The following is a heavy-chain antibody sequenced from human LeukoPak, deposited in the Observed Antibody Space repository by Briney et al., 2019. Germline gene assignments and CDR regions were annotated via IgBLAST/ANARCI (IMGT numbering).Heavy chain of an antibody. CDR2: IKEDGGEK. J-gene: IGHJ6*03. CDR3: ARDTSSWQYYYYYYMDV. D-gene: IGHD6-13*01. V-gene: IGHV3-7*01. CDR1: GFTFSSYW. Sequence: PGGSLRLSCAASGFTFSSYWMTWVRQAPGKGPEWVANIKEDGGEKYYVDSVKGRFTISRDNAKNSLYLQMNSLRAEDTAVYYCARDTSSWQYYYYYYMDVWGKGTTVTVSS.